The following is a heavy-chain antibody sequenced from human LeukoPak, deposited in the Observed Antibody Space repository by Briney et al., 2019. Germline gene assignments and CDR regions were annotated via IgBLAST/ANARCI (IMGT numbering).Heavy chain of an antibody. Sequence: GGSLRLSCAASGLTFSNAYMSWVRQAPGKGLEWVSAISGSGGSTYYADSVKGRFTISRDNSKNTLYLQMNSLRAEDTAVYYCAKENSGWIWSGTSLPFDPWGQGTLVTVSS. CDR1: GLTFSNAY. D-gene: IGHD3-3*01. CDR2: ISGSGGST. J-gene: IGHJ5*02. CDR3: AKENSGWIWSGTSLPFDP. V-gene: IGHV3-23*01.